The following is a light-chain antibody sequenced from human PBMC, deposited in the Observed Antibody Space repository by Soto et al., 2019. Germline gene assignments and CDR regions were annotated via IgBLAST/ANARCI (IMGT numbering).Light chain of an antibody. Sequence: EIVLTQSPGTLSLSPGERATLSCRASQSVRSTYLAWYQLKPGQAPRLLIFDASTRASGIPDRFSGSGSGTDLTLTISSLEPEDFAVYYCHQYGGSLPYTFGQGTKLEIK. CDR3: HQYGGSLPYT. CDR2: DAS. CDR1: QSVRSTY. J-gene: IGKJ2*01. V-gene: IGKV3-20*01.